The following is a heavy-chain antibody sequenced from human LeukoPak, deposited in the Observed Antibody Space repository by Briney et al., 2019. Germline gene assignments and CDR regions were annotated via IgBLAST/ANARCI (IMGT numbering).Heavy chain of an antibody. J-gene: IGHJ5*02. CDR3: ARVSLLSSTSCPHYNWFDP. D-gene: IGHD2-2*01. Sequence: GASVKVSCKASGYTFTSYGISWVRQAPGQGLEWMGWISAYNGNTNYAQKLQGRVTMTTDTSTSTAYMELRSLRSDDTAVYYCARVSLLSSTSCPHYNWFDPWGQGTLVTVSS. CDR1: GYTFTSYG. V-gene: IGHV1-18*01. CDR2: ISAYNGNT.